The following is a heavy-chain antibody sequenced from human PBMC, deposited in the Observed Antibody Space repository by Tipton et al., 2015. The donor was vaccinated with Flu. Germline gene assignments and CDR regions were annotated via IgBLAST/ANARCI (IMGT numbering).Heavy chain of an antibody. CDR2: IYYSGST. J-gene: IGHJ6*02. CDR3: ARGLTHCTNGVCYGYGMDV. V-gene: IGHV4-59*01. D-gene: IGHD2-8*01. Sequence: TLSLTCTVSGGSISSYYWSWIRQPPGKGLEWIGYIYYSGSTNYNPSLKSRVTISVDTSKNQFSLKVSSVTAADTAVYYCARGLTHCTNGVCYGYGMDVWGQGTTVTVSS. CDR1: GGSISSYY.